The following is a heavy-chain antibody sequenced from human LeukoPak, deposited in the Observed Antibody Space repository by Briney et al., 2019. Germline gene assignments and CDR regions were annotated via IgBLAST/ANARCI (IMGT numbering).Heavy chain of an antibody. CDR2: ISGSGGST. Sequence: GGPLRLSCAASGFTFSSYSMTWVRQAPGQGLEWVSSISGSGGSTYHADSVKGRFTISRDISKNTLYLQMNSLRAEDTAAYYCAKSRASSGVAPAGYDYWGQGTLVTVSS. D-gene: IGHD6-13*01. CDR1: GFTFSSYS. CDR3: AKSRASSGVAPAGYDY. J-gene: IGHJ4*02. V-gene: IGHV3-23*01.